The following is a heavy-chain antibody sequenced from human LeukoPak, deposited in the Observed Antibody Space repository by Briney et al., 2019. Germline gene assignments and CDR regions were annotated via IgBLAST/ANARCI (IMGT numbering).Heavy chain of an antibody. CDR2: INHSGST. D-gene: IGHD3-10*01. Sequence: SETLSLTCAVYGGSFSGYYWSWIRQPPGKGLEWIGEINHSGSTNYNPSLKSRVTISVDTSKNQFSLKLSSVTAADTAVYYCAREGRGLLWFGELDCYYMDVWGKGTTVTVSS. V-gene: IGHV4-34*01. CDR3: AREGRGLLWFGELDCYYMDV. J-gene: IGHJ6*03. CDR1: GGSFSGYY.